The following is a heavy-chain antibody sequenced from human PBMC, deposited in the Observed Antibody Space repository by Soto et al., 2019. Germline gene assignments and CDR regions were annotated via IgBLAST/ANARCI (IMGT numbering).Heavy chain of an antibody. Sequence: WVRKKPGKGLEWMGIIYHSGSTYYNPSLESRVTLSVDTSRKQFSLKVSSVTAADTAVYYCARANYVDSSGPFDYWGPGTLVTVS. D-gene: IGHD3-22*01. CDR3: ARANYVDSSGPFDY. CDR2: IYHSGST. J-gene: IGHJ4*02. V-gene: IGHV4-31*02.